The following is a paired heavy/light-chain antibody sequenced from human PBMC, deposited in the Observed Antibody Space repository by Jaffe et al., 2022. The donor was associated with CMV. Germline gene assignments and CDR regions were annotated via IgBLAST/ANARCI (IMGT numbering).Light chain of an antibody. J-gene: IGKJ1*01. CDR2: DAS. V-gene: IGKV1-33*01. CDR1: QDISNY. Sequence: DIQMTQSPSSLSASVGDRVTITCQASQDISNYLNWYQQKPGKAPKLLIYDASNLETGVPSRFSGSGSGTDFTFTISSLQPEDIATYYCQQYDNLPPWTFGQGTKVEIK. CDR3: QQYDNLPPWT.
Heavy chain of an antibody. CDR1: GFTFSDYY. J-gene: IGHJ4*02. CDR3: ARDRFSIVGATTFDY. Sequence: QVQLVESGGGLVKPGGSLRLSCAASGFTFSDYYMSWIRQAPGKGLEWVSYISSSGSTIYYADSVKGRFTISRDNAKNSLYLQMNSLRAEDTAVYYCARDRFSIVGATTFDYWGQGTLVTVSS. D-gene: IGHD1-26*01. V-gene: IGHV3-11*01. CDR2: ISSSGSTI.